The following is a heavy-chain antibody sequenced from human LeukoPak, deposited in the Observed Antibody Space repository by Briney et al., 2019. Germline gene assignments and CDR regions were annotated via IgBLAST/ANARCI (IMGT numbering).Heavy chain of an antibody. J-gene: IGHJ4*02. CDR3: VRENYSSGWYGIIDY. D-gene: IGHD6-19*01. V-gene: IGHV4-59*01. CDR2: IYYSGNT. CDR1: GGSISNYY. Sequence: SETLSLTCTVSGGSISNYYWSWIRQPPGKGLEWIGYIYYSGNTNYNPSLKSRVTISVDTSKNQFSLKLSSVTAADTAVYYCVRENYSSGWYGIIDYWGQGTLVTVTS.